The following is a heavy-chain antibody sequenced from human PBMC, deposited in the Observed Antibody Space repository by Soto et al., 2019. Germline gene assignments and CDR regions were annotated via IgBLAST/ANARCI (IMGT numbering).Heavy chain of an antibody. V-gene: IGHV1-69*06. D-gene: IGHD2-15*01. CDR1: GGTFGSYA. J-gene: IGHJ3*02. CDR2: FIPVFGKA. CDR3: ARGEKNWGCSGGICAAFAFDX. Sequence: KVSCKASGGTFGSYAISWVRQAPGHGLGWLGGFIPVFGKANYAKKFQRRVTIPDENATSTAYIQLRSLRSEDTAVYYCARGEKNWGCSGGICAAFAFDXWG.